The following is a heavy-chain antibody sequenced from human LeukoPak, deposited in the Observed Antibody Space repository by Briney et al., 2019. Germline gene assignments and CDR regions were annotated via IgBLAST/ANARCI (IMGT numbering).Heavy chain of an antibody. V-gene: IGHV1-69*13. D-gene: IGHD4-11*01. CDR3: ARAGKVDYSNYRIDY. CDR2: IIPIFGTA. CDR1: GGTFSSYA. J-gene: IGHJ4*02. Sequence: SVKVSCKASGGTFSSYAISWVRQAPGQGLDWMGGIIPIFGTANYAQKFQGRVTITADESTSTAYMELSSLRSEDTALYYCARAGKVDYSNYRIDYWGQGTLVTVSS.